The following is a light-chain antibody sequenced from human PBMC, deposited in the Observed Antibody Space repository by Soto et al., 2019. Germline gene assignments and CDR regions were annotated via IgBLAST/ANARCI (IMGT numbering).Light chain of an antibody. CDR1: QSVSSY. CDR2: DAS. CDR3: QQRSNWPPTIT. Sequence: EIVLTQSPATPSLSPGERATLPCRASQSVSSYLAWYQQKPGQAPRLLIYDASNRATGIPARFSGSGSGTDFTLTISSLEPEDFAVYYCQQRSNWPPTITFGQGTRLEIK. V-gene: IGKV3-11*01. J-gene: IGKJ5*01.